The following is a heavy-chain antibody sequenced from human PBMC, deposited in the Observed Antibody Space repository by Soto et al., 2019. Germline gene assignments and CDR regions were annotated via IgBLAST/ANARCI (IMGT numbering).Heavy chain of an antibody. CDR3: ARWSAIVGGAEALDV. D-gene: IGHD1-26*01. V-gene: IGHV1-18*01. CDR1: GYTFINYG. Sequence: QVQLVQSGAEVKKPGASVRVSCKTSGYTFINYGITWVRQAPGQGLEWMGWLSAYNGDTSSSEKLQDRFTMTTDTSTNTVYIDLRSLTSYDTALYYCARWSAIVGGAEALDVWGQGTMVIVSS. J-gene: IGHJ3*01. CDR2: LSAYNGDT.